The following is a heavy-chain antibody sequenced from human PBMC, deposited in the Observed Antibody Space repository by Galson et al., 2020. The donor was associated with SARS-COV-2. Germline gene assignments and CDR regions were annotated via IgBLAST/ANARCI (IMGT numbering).Heavy chain of an antibody. Sequence: SETLSLTCTVSGGPISSSSYYWGWIRQPPGKGLEWIGSIYYSGSTYYNPSLKSRVTISVDTSKNQFSLKLSSVTAADTAVYYCARLNLGYYYDSSGYLSTEFDYWGQGTLVTVSS. CDR1: GGPISSSSYY. CDR2: IYYSGST. D-gene: IGHD3-22*01. J-gene: IGHJ4*02. V-gene: IGHV4-39*01. CDR3: ARLNLGYYYDSSGYLSTEFDY.